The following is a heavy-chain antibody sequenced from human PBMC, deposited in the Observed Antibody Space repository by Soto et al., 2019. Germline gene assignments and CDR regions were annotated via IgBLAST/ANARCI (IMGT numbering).Heavy chain of an antibody. V-gene: IGHV1-24*01. D-gene: IGHD6-13*01. J-gene: IGHJ4*02. Sequence: SVKVSCKVSGFTFSDLSIHWVRQSPGKGLEWMGGIDPEDGKTIYAPKFQGRITMTEDSSSDTAYLEVNKLMSNDTAFYYCTTGASAGRRDFWGQGTLGPSPQ. CDR3: TTGASAGRRDF. CDR2: IDPEDGKT. CDR1: GFTFSDLS.